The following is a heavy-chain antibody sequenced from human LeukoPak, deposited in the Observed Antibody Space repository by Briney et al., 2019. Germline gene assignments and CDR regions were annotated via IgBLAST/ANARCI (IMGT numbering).Heavy chain of an antibody. Sequence: GGSLRLSCAASGFTFSSYSMNWVRQAPGKGLEWVSSISSSSSYIYYADSVKGRFTISRDNAKNSLYLQMNSLRAEDTAVYYCARLDCSSTSCYQYGMDGWGQGTTVTVSS. D-gene: IGHD2-2*01. CDR1: GFTFSSYS. V-gene: IGHV3-21*01. CDR3: ARLDCSSTSCYQYGMDG. CDR2: ISSSSSYI. J-gene: IGHJ6*02.